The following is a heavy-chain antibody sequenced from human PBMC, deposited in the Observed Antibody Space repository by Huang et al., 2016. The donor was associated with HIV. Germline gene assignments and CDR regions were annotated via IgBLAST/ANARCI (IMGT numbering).Heavy chain of an antibody. CDR1: GFLFTPFS. Sequence: EVQLEESGGALVTPGGSLRLSCAATGFLFTPFSMRGFRQAPGQGLEWVSSISGSGSSRYYADAVKGRFTISRDNTKKSLYLQMSSLSVDDTAFYFCARGGPVGYFNLWGHGTLVSVSS. CDR3: ARGGPVGYFNL. J-gene: IGHJ4*03. D-gene: IGHD2-15*01. CDR2: ISGSGSSR. V-gene: IGHV3-21*01.